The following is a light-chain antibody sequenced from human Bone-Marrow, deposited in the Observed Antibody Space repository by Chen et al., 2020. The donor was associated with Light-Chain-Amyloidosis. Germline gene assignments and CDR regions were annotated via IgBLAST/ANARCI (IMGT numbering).Light chain of an antibody. V-gene: IGLV3-21*02. J-gene: IGLJ3*02. CDR3: QVWDRSSDRPV. Sequence: SYVLTQPSSVSVAPGQTATIACGGNNIGSTSVHWYQQTPGQAPLLVDYDSDRPSGIPERLSGSNSGNTATLTISRVEAGDEADYYCQVWDRSSDRPVFGGGTKLTVL. CDR2: DS. CDR1: NIGSTS.